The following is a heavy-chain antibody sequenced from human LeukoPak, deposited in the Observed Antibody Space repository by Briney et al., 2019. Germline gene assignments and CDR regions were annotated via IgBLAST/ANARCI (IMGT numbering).Heavy chain of an antibody. V-gene: IGHV3-23*01. CDR3: ARPRLEYCSGGSCFDAFAV. D-gene: IGHD2-15*01. J-gene: IGHJ3*01. CDR2: ISGSGSTT. Sequence: GGSLRLSCAAPGFTFSNYGMRWVRQARGKGLEWVSAISGSGSTTYYADSVKGRFTISRENSKNTLLLQMHRLTAQDTAIYYSARPRLEYCSGGSCFDAFAVWGQGTMVTVSS. CDR1: GFTFSNYG.